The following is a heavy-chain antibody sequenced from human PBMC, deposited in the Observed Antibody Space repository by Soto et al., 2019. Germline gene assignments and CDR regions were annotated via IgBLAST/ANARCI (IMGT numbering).Heavy chain of an antibody. CDR2: ISYDSSNK. Sequence: VQLLESGGGLIQPGGSLRLSCAASGFTFSYGIDWLRQAPGKGLEWVAYISYDSSNKVYGDSVKGRFTISRDNSKNTQFLQMNSLRAEDTAVYYCAKLVIGYCSGNTCDDYWGQGTLVAVSS. D-gene: IGHD2-15*01. CDR3: AKLVIGYCSGNTCDDY. J-gene: IGHJ4*02. CDR1: GFTFSYG. V-gene: IGHV3-30*18.